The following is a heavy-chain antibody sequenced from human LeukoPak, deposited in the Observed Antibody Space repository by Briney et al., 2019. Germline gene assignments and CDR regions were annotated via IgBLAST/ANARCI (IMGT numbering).Heavy chain of an antibody. CDR2: ISSDGTNK. Sequence: PGGSLRLSCAASRFFFSSYAMHWVRQAPGKGLEWLAVISSDGTNKYYADSVKGRFTISRDNAKNSLYLQMNSLRAEDTAVYYCARGWFKGGYFGYWGQGTLVTVSS. CDR1: RFFFSSYA. J-gene: IGHJ4*02. CDR3: ARGWFKGGYFGY. V-gene: IGHV3-30-3*01. D-gene: IGHD3-10*01.